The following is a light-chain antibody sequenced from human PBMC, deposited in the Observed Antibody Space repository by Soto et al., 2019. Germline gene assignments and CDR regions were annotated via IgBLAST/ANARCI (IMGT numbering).Light chain of an antibody. Sequence: DIQLTQSPSFLSASVGDRVTITCRASQGISTYLAWYQQKPGKAPKLLIYAASTLQSGVPSRFSGSGSGTEFTLTISSLHPEDFSTYYCQQLDRYPIYTFGPGTKVDIK. J-gene: IGKJ3*01. CDR3: QQLDRYPIYT. V-gene: IGKV1-9*01. CDR1: QGISTY. CDR2: AAS.